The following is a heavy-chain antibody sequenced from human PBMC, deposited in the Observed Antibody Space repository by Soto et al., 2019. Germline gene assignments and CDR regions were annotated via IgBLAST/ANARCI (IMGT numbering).Heavy chain of an antibody. Sequence: ASVKVSCKASGYSFTGYSMHWVRQAPGQGLEWMGIINPSGGSTSYAQKFQGRVTMTRDTSTSTVYMELSSLRSEDTAVYYCARGQSLYDFWSGPQNWGQGTLVTVSS. V-gene: IGHV1-46*01. J-gene: IGHJ4*02. CDR3: ARGQSLYDFWSGPQN. D-gene: IGHD3-3*01. CDR2: INPSGGST. CDR1: GYSFTGYS.